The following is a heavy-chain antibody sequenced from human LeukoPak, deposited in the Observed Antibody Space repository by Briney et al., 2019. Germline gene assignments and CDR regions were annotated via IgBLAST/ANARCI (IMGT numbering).Heavy chain of an antibody. CDR2: IYPGDSDT. CDR3: ARSAPSMLGYYYYGMDV. CDR1: GYRFTNYW. D-gene: IGHD2-2*01. V-gene: IGHV5-51*01. J-gene: IGHJ6*04. Sequence: GESLKISCKGSGYRFTNYWIGWVRQMPGKGLEWMGIIYPGDSDTRYSPSFQGQVTISADKSISTAYLQWSSLKASDTAMYCCARSAPSMLGYYYYGMDVWGKGTTVTVSS.